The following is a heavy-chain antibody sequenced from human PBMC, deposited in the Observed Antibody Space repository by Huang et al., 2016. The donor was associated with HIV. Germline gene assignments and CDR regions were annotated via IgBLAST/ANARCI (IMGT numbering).Heavy chain of an antibody. J-gene: IGHJ4*02. CDR2: ISYDGRNK. Sequence: QVQLVESGGGVVEPGRSLRVSCAASGFSFSDSVMHWVRQAPGKGLEWVAVISYDGRNKFYADSVKGRFTISRDNSKNTVYLQMNSLRAGDTAVYYCANDRRAYYYGSGIEYWGQGARVTVSS. CDR3: ANDRRAYYYGSGIEY. CDR1: GFSFSDSV. V-gene: IGHV3-30*18. D-gene: IGHD3-10*01.